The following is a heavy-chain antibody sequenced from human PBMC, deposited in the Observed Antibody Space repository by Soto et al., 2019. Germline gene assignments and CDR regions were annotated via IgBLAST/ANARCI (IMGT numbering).Heavy chain of an antibody. CDR3: ATSLWFGTQVEL. CDR2: ISRSGTT. Sequence: QVQLQQWGAGLLKPSETLSLSCAVYGGYFNDNYYTWFRQPPGKGLEWIGEISRSGTTKYIPSLKSRASISFDTSKILVSLKVTSVTAADTAVYYCATSLWFGTQVELWGQGALVTVSS. V-gene: IGHV4-34*01. CDR1: GGYFNDNY. J-gene: IGHJ5*02. D-gene: IGHD3-10*01.